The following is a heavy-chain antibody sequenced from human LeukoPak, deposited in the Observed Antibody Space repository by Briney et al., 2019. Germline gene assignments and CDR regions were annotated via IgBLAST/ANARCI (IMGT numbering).Heavy chain of an antibody. D-gene: IGHD2-15*01. CDR1: GGSISSGSYY. V-gene: IGHV4-61*02. Sequence: SETLSLTCTVSGGSISSGSYYWSWVRQPAGKGLEWIGRIYTSGSTNYNPSRRGRVTISVDTSKNQCSLKLSSVTAAATAVYYSARVPFVFPFYSLDYWGQGTLVTVSS. CDR2: IYTSGST. J-gene: IGHJ4*02. CDR3: ARVPFVFPFYSLDY.